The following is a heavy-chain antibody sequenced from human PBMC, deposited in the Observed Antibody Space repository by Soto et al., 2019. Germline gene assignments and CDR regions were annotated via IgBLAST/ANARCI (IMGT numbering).Heavy chain of an antibody. CDR3: ARQRTSVVTQAYFEG. CDR1: GDSISSRSYY. J-gene: IGHJ4*02. Sequence: SETLSFTCTVTGDSISSRSYYWGWILQPPGKGLEWIGSIYYSWSTYNNPSLRSRVSMSIDTSKDQFYLKLKSVTEAHTALYFCARQRTSVVTQAYFEGWGPGSMVTVSS. CDR2: IYYSWST. V-gene: IGHV4-39*01. D-gene: IGHD2-21*02.